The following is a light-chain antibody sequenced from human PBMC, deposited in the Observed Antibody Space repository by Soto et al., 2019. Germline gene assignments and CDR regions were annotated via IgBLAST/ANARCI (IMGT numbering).Light chain of an antibody. CDR3: HQYGHSPVT. J-gene: IGKJ4*01. Sequence: EIVMTQSPATLSVSPGERATLSRRASQSVSSNLAWYQQKPGQAPRLLIYGASSRATGIPDRFSGSGSGTDFTLTISRLEPEDFALYYCHQYGHSPVTFGGGTKVDIK. CDR2: GAS. V-gene: IGKV3-20*01. CDR1: QSVSSN.